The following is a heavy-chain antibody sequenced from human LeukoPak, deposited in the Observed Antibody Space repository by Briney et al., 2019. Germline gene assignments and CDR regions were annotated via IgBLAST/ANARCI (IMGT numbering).Heavy chain of an antibody. CDR1: GGSFSGYY. Sequence: PSETLSLTCAVYGGSFSGYYWSWIRQPPGKGLEWIGEINHSGSTNYNPSLKSRVTISVDTSKNQFSLKLSSVTAADTAVYYCARLGDYDYVWGSYRSIDYWGQGTLVTVSS. CDR3: ARLGDYDYVWGSYRSIDY. CDR2: INHSGST. D-gene: IGHD3-16*02. V-gene: IGHV4-34*01. J-gene: IGHJ4*02.